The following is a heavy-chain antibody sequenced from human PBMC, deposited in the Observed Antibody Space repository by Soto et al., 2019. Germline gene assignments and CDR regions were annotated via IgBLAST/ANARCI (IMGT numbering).Heavy chain of an antibody. V-gene: IGHV4-39*01. CDR1: GGSISSSSYY. CDR3: ARSYCSSTSCYEQIDY. D-gene: IGHD2-2*01. Sequence: SETLSLTCTVSGGSISSSSYYWGWIRQPPGKGLEWIGSIYYSGSTYYNPSLKSRVTISVDTSKNQFSLKLSSVTAADTAVYYCARSYCSSTSCYEQIDYWGQGTLVTVSS. CDR2: IYYSGST. J-gene: IGHJ4*02.